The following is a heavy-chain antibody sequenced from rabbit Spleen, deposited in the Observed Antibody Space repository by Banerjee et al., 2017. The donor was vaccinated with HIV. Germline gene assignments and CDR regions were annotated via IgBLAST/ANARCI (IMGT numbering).Heavy chain of an antibody. D-gene: IGHD8-1*01. CDR1: GFTLSSYY. Sequence: QLVESGGGLVQPEGSLTLTCKASGFTLSSYYMNWVRQAPGKGLEWIGYIDPIFGRTYYASWVNGRFTISSHNAQNTLYLQLNSLTAADTATYFCARHAGYAGYGYSTLDLWGPGTLVTVS. V-gene: IGHV1S7*01. CDR3: ARHAGYAGYGYSTLDL. CDR2: IDPIFGRT. J-gene: IGHJ4*01.